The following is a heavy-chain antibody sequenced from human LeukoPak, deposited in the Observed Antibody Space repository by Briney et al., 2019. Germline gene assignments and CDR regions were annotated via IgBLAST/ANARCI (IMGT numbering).Heavy chain of an antibody. V-gene: IGHV3-23*01. J-gene: IGHJ6*02. CDR1: GFTFSSYA. D-gene: IGHD6-6*01. CDR3: ARLSSDYYYYGMDV. CDR2: ISGSGGST. Sequence: PGASLRLSCAASGFTFSSYAMSWVRQAPGKGLEWVSAISGSGGSTYYADSVKGRFTISRDNSKNTLYLQMNSLRAEDTAVYYCARLSSDYYYYGMDVWGQGTTVTVSS.